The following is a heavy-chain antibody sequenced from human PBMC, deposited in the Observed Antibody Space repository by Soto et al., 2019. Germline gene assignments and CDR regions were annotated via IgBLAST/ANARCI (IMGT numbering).Heavy chain of an antibody. J-gene: IGHJ6*02. V-gene: IGHV4-30-4*01. Sequence: PSETLSLTCTVSGGSISSGDYYWSWIRQPPGKGLEWIGYIYYSGSTYYNPSLKSRVTISVDTSKNQFSLKLSSVTAADTAVYYCARERYSYGYHYGMDVWGQGTTVTVSS. CDR2: IYYSGST. CDR3: ARERYSYGYHYGMDV. CDR1: GGSISSGDYY. D-gene: IGHD5-18*01.